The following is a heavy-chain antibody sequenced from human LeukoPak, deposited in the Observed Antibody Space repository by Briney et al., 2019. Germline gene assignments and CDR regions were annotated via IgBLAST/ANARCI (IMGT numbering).Heavy chain of an antibody. V-gene: IGHV4-38-2*02. Sequence: PSETLSLTCTVSGYSISSGYYWGWIRQPPGKGLEWIGSIYHSGSTYYNPSLKSRVTISVDTSKNQFSLKLSSVTAADTAVYYCARVFPQWLVRGYFDYWGQGTLVTVSS. D-gene: IGHD6-19*01. CDR3: ARVFPQWLVRGYFDY. CDR1: GYSISSGYY. J-gene: IGHJ4*02. CDR2: IYHSGST.